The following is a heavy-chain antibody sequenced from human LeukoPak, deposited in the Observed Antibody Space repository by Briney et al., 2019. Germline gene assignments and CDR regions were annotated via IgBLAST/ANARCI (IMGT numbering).Heavy chain of an antibody. J-gene: IGHJ4*02. CDR3: AKPYYYDSNGYYPYYFGY. CDR1: GFTVSIYY. D-gene: IGHD3-22*01. CDR2: ISGSGGST. V-gene: IGHV3-23*01. Sequence: GGSLRLSCAVSGFTVSIYYMTWVRQAPGKGLEWVSLISGSGGSTYYADSVKGRFTISRDNSKNTLYLQMNSLRADDTAVYYCAKPYYYDSNGYYPYYFGYWGQGTLVTVSS.